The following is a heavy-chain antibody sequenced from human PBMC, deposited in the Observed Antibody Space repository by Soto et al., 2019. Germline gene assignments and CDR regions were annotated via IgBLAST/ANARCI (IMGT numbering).Heavy chain of an antibody. V-gene: IGHV4-30-4*01. D-gene: IGHD1-26*01. CDR1: GGSIRSEDYY. CDR2: MSYSGST. Sequence: QVQLQESGPGLVKPSQTLSLTCTVSGGSIRSEDYYWGWIRQPPGKGLEWIGYMSYSGSTTYKSSLRNRVIISVDTYKNQVSLMLNSATGADTAVDYCARVRIVGATTFDSWGQGTLVTVSS. J-gene: IGHJ4*02. CDR3: ARVRIVGATTFDS.